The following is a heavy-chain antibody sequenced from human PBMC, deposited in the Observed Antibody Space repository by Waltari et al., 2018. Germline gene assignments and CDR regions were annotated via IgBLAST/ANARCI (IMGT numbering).Heavy chain of an antibody. J-gene: IGHJ3*02. CDR3: ASATTGGLVVVDGFAFDI. Sequence: EVQLVESGGGLIQPGGSLILSCAASGFTCSSNYMSWVRQDPGKGLEWVSVIYSGGSTYYADSVKGRFTISRDNSKNTLYLQMNSLRAEDTAVYYCASATTGGLVVVDGFAFDIWGQGTMVTVSS. V-gene: IGHV3-53*01. CDR2: IYSGGST. D-gene: IGHD2-15*01. CDR1: GFTCSSNY.